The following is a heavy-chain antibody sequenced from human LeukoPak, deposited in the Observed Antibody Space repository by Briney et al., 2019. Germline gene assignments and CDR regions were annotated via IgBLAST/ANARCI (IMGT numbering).Heavy chain of an antibody. Sequence: LAGGSLRLSCAASGFTLSSYAMHWVRQAPGKGLEWVAVIPFDGSNKYYADSVKGRFTISRDNSKNTLYVQMNSLRADDTAVYYCARLLKKTQIVVIPAAIPPFGMDVWGRGTTVTVSS. CDR3: ARLLKKTQIVVIPAAIPPFGMDV. CDR1: GFTLSSYA. V-gene: IGHV3-30-3*01. CDR2: IPFDGSNK. D-gene: IGHD2-2*02. J-gene: IGHJ6*04.